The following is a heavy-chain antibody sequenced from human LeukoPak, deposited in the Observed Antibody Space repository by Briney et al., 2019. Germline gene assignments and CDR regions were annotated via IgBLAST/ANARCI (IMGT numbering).Heavy chain of an antibody. CDR3: ARDQRGYSGSYYVGY. V-gene: IGHV3-20*04. J-gene: IGHJ4*02. Sequence: GGSLRLSCAASGFTFDDYGMSWVRQAPGKGLEWVSGINWNGGSTGYADSVKGRFTISRDNAKNSLYLQMNSLRAEDTALYYCARDQRGYSGSYYVGYWGQGTLVTVSS. D-gene: IGHD1-26*01. CDR1: GFTFDDYG. CDR2: INWNGGST.